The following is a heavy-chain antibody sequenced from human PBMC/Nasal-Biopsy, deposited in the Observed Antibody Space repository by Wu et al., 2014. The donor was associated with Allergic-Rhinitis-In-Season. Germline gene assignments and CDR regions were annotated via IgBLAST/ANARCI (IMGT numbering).Heavy chain of an antibody. J-gene: IGHJ6*02. Sequence: LRLSCAASGFTFNDYHMTWIRQAPGKGLEWVSYISSGGGTKYYADSVKGRFIISRDNGKNSVYLQMNSLRAEDTAVYSCATRSYDFWSGSGTLEYPHDMDVWGQGTTVTVSS. CDR1: GFTFNDYH. CDR2: ISSGGGTK. CDR3: ATRSYDFWSGSGTLEYPHDMDV. D-gene: IGHD3-3*01. V-gene: IGHV3-11*01.